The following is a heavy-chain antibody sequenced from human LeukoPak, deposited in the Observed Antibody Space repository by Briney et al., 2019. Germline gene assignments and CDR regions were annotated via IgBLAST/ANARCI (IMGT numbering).Heavy chain of an antibody. J-gene: IGHJ4*02. CDR2: IYYTGGT. V-gene: IGHV4-59*08. CDR1: GGSIGSNY. Sequence: SETRSLTCTVSGGSIGSNYWTWIRQPPGKGLEYIGYIYYTGGTNYNPSLKSRVTISVDTSKNQFSLKLSSVTAADTAVYFCAKYANSGWVIDYWGQGTLVTVSS. D-gene: IGHD6-19*01. CDR3: AKYANSGWVIDY.